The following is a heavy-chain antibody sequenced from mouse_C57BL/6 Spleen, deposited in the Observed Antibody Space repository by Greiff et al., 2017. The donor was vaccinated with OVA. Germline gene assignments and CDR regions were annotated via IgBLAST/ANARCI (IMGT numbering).Heavy chain of an antibody. D-gene: IGHD2-3*01. CDR2: INPNNGGT. CDR3: AREGIYDGILRGGFFAY. J-gene: IGHJ3*01. CDR1: GYTFTDYY. Sequence: VQLQQSGPELVKPGASVKISCKASGYTFTDYYMNWVKQSHGKSLEWIGDINPNNGGTSYNQKFKGKATLTVDKSSSTAYMELRSLTSEDSAVYYCAREGIYDGILRGGFFAYWGQGTLVTVSA. V-gene: IGHV1-26*01.